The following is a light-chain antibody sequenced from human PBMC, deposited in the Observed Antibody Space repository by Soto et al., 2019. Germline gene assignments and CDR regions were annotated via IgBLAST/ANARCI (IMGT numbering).Light chain of an antibody. J-gene: IGLJ1*01. CDR1: SSDVGAYNL. CDR2: EVT. CDR3: ASLTTTNLV. Sequence: QSALTQPASVSGSPGQSITISCTGTSSDVGAYNLVSWYQHLPDKAPKLIISEVTNRPSGVSDRFSGSKSGNTASLTISGLQAEDEADYYCASLTTTNLVFGSGTKGTVL. V-gene: IGLV2-14*01.